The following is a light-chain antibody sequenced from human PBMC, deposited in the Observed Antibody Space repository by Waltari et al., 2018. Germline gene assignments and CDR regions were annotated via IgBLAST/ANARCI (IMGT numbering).Light chain of an antibody. CDR1: SSDVGSYNS. J-gene: IGLJ3*02. CDR3: SSYTSSNTWV. V-gene: IGLV2-14*03. Sequence: QSALTQPASVSGSPGQSITISCTGTSSDVGSYNSVSWYQQHPGKAPKLMICDVTKRPSGVSNRFSGSKSGNTASLTISGLQAEDEADYYCSSYTSSNTWVFGGGTKLTVL. CDR2: DVT.